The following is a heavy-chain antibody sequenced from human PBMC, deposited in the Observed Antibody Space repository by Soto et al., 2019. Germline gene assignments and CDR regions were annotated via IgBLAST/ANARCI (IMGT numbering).Heavy chain of an antibody. CDR1: GVAIGCNS. D-gene: IGHD2-2*01. J-gene: IGHJ6*02. V-gene: IGHV1-69*01. CDR2: IIPIFGTA. CDR3: LRDIVVAPAAFGYGMDV. Sequence: SAEVTSKDRGVAIGCNSMRWPQHETGQGLEWMGWIIPIFGTANYAQKFQGRVTITADESTSTAYMELSSLRSEDTAVYYCLRDIVVAPAAFGYGMDVWGQGTTVTVSS.